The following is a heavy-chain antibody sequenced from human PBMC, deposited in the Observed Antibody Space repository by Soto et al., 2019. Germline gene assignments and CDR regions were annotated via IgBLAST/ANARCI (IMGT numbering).Heavy chain of an antibody. CDR2: ISATGGGT. CDR1: GIKFSNYA. Sequence: GGSLRLSCAASGIKFSNYAMSWVRQAPGKGLEWVSLISATGGGTYYADSVKGRFTISRDNSHNTLYLQVHSLTAEDTAVYYCAKDRRAGGNSAFYFDFWGQGAQVTVSS. CDR3: AKDRRAGGNSAFYFDF. D-gene: IGHD3-16*01. V-gene: IGHV3-23*01. J-gene: IGHJ4*02.